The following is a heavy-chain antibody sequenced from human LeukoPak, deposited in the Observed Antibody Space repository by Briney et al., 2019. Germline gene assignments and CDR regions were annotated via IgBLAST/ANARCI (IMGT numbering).Heavy chain of an antibody. D-gene: IGHD3-22*01. CDR2: ISSSSSYI. Sequence: PGGSLRLSCAASGFTFSSYSMNWVCQAPGKGLEWVSSISSSSSYIYYADSVKGRFTISRDNAKNSLYLQMNSLRAEDTAVYYCARHRDQYYYDSSGDWGQGTLVTVSS. CDR1: GFTFSSYS. J-gene: IGHJ4*02. V-gene: IGHV3-21*01. CDR3: ARHRDQYYYDSSGD.